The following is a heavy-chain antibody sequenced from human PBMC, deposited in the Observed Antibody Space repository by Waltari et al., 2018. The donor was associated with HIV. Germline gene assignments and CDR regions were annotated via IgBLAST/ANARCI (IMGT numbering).Heavy chain of an antibody. CDR2: INPNTGAT. Sequence: QVQLVQSGAEVKKPGASVKVSCKASGYTFSANSIHWVRQAPRQGLEWMGWINPNTGATNYAQKFQGRVTMTRDTSISTAYMELSRLTSDDTAVYYCARDKGYNWNPNERYDAFDVWGLGTMVTVSS. V-gene: IGHV1-2*02. CDR3: ARDKGYNWNPNERYDAFDV. D-gene: IGHD1-20*01. J-gene: IGHJ3*01. CDR1: GYTFSANS.